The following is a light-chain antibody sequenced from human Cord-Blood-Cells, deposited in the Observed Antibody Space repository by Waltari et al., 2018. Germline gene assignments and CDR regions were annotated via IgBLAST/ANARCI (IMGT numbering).Light chain of an antibody. J-gene: IGKJ4*01. Sequence: DIQMTHSPSSLSASVGDRVTITCQASNDIRNYLYWYQQKPGKDPNLLIYDAANLETGVPSRVSGSGAGTDFTITIISLQHEDISTYYCQQYDNRPLTFGRGTKVEIK. CDR3: QQYDNRPLT. CDR1: NDIRNY. V-gene: IGKV1-33*01. CDR2: DAA.